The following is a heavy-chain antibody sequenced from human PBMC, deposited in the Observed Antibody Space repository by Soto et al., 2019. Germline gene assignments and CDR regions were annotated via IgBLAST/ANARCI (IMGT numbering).Heavy chain of an antibody. V-gene: IGHV6-1*01. CDR2: TYYRSKWYN. J-gene: IGHJ6*02. D-gene: IGHD5-18*01. CDR3: ARETGYSYGYYYYYGMDV. Sequence: SQILSLTCAISGDSVSSNSAAWNWIRQSPSRGLEWLGRTYYRSKWYNDYAVSVKSRITINADTSMNQFSLQLNSLTPEDTAVYYCARETGYSYGYYYYYGMDVWGQGTTVTVSS. CDR1: GDSVSSNSAA.